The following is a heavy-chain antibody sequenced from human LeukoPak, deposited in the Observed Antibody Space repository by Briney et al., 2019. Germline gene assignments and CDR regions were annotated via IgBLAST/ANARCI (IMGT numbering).Heavy chain of an antibody. D-gene: IGHD3-10*01. Sequence: SETLSLTCTVSGGSISSYYWSWIRQPAGKGLEWIGRIYTSGSTNYNPSLKSRVTISVDTSKNQFSLKLSSVTAADTAVYYCASSAQGHDAFDIWGQGTMVTVSS. V-gene: IGHV4-4*07. J-gene: IGHJ3*02. CDR1: GGSISSYY. CDR2: IYTSGST. CDR3: ASSAQGHDAFDI.